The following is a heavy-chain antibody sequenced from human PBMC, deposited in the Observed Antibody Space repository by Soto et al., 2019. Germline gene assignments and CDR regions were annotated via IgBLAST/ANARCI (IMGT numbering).Heavy chain of an antibody. J-gene: IGHJ4*02. V-gene: IGHV3-23*01. CDR2: ISGSGGST. CDR3: AKAPYCSGGSCYLSTFDY. Sequence: GGSLRLSCAASGFTFSSYAMSWVRQAPGKGLEWVSAISGSGGSTYYADSVKGRFTISRDNSKNTLYLQMNSLRAEDTAVYYCAKAPYCSGGSCYLSTFDYWGQGTLVTVSS. CDR1: GFTFSSYA. D-gene: IGHD2-15*01.